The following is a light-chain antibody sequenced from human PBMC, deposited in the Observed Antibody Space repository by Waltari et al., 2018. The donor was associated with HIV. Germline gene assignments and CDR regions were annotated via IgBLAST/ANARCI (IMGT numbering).Light chain of an antibody. CDR2: QAS. CDR3: QEYASFSRA. Sequence: DIQMTQSPSTLSASVGDRVTISCRASRSLSGWLAWYQQKPGRAPKLLIFQASTLQSGVPSRFSGSASGTDFTLTISSLQPDYFATYYCQEYASFSRAFGQGTKVE. CDR1: RSLSGW. V-gene: IGKV1-5*03. J-gene: IGKJ1*01.